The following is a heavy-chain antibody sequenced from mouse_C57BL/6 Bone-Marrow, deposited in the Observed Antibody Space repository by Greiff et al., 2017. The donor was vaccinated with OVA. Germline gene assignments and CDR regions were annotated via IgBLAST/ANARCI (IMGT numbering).Heavy chain of an antibody. CDR2: INPNNGGT. J-gene: IGHJ2*01. Sequence: EVKLMESGPELVKPGASVKMSCKASGYTFTDYNMHWVKQSHGKSLEWIGYINPNNGGTSYNQKFKGKATLTVNKSSSTAYMELRSLTSEDSAVYYCARDVDYGSSYYFDYWGQGTTLTVSS. D-gene: IGHD1-1*01. CDR1: GYTFTDYN. V-gene: IGHV1-22*01. CDR3: ARDVDYGSSYYFDY.